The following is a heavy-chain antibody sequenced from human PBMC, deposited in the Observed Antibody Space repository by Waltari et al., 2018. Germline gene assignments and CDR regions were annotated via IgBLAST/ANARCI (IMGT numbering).Heavy chain of an antibody. Sequence: QVKLVTSGAEVKKPGSSGKASCKASGGTFSSYTISWVRQAPGQGLEWMGRIIPILGIANYAQKFQGRVTITADKSTSTAYMELSSLRSEDTAVYYCARTPGSEYSYGPDYWGQGTLVTVSS. V-gene: IGHV1-69*02. CDR3: ARTPGSEYSYGPDY. CDR2: IIPILGIA. J-gene: IGHJ4*02. D-gene: IGHD5-18*01. CDR1: GGTFSSYT.